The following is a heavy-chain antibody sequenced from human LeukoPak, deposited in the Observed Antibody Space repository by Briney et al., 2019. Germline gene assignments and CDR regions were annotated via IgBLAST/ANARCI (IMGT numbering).Heavy chain of an antibody. Sequence: GGSLRLSCAASGFTFSSYGMHWVRQAPGKGLEWVAFIRYDGSNKYYADSVKGRFTISRDNSKNTLYLQMNSLRAEDTAVYYCAKDSAYQLLLYNWFDPWGQGTLATVSS. CDR3: AKDSAYQLLLYNWFDP. V-gene: IGHV3-30*02. D-gene: IGHD2-2*01. J-gene: IGHJ5*02. CDR1: GFTFSSYG. CDR2: IRYDGSNK.